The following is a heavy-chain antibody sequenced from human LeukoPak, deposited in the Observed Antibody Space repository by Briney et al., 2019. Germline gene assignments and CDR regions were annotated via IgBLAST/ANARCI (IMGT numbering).Heavy chain of an antibody. V-gene: IGHV1-69*04. CDR2: IIPILGIA. D-gene: IGHD5-24*01. CDR3: AREGVEMATSS. Sequence: SVKVSCKASGGTFSSYAISWVRQAPGQGLEWMGRIIPILGIANYAQKFQGRVTITADKSTSTAYMELSSLRSEDTAVYYCAREGVEMATSSWGQGTLVTVSS. J-gene: IGHJ5*02. CDR1: GGTFSSYA.